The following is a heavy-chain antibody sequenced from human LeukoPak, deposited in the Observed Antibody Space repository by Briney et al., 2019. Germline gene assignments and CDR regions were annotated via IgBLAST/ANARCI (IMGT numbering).Heavy chain of an antibody. CDR3: AKDSHPGY. J-gene: IGHJ4*02. Sequence: PGGSLRLSCAASGFTFSDYYMSWIRQAPGKGLEWVAFIRYDGSNKYYADSVKGRFTISRDNSKNTLYLQVNSLRVEDTAVYYCAKDSHPGYWGQGTLVTVSS. CDR2: IRYDGSNK. CDR1: GFTFSDYY. V-gene: IGHV3-30*02.